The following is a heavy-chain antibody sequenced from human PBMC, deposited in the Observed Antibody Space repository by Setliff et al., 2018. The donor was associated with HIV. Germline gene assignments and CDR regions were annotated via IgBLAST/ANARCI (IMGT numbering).Heavy chain of an antibody. CDR2: IYTSGST. Sequence: SETLSLTCTASGGSISSGSYYWSWIRQPAGKGLEWIGHIYTSGSTNYNPSLKSRVTISVDTSTNQFSLKLSSVTAADTAVYYCARGRRSSGWYVYHWGQGTLVTVSS. CDR1: GGSISSGSYY. J-gene: IGHJ4*02. D-gene: IGHD6-19*01. CDR3: ARGRRSSGWYVYH. V-gene: IGHV4-61*09.